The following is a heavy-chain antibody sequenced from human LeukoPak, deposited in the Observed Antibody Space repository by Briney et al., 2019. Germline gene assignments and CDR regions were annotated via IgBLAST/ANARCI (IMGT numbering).Heavy chain of an antibody. CDR1: GFTFSKYD. J-gene: IGHJ5*02. D-gene: IGHD3-3*01. Sequence: SGGSLRLSCAASGFTFSKYDMYWIRQAPGKGLECVSVISRDGTTYYADSVKGRFTISRDNSKNTLYLQMNSLSAEDTAVYYCAKGFLLDFWNALDPWGQGTLVTVSS. CDR2: ISRDGTT. CDR3: AKGFLLDFWNALDP. V-gene: IGHV3-23*01.